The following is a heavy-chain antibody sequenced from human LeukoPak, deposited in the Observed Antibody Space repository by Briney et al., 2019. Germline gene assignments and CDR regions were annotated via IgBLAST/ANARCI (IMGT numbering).Heavy chain of an antibody. Sequence: PGGSLRLSCAASGFTFNNYAMSWVRQAPGKGLEWVSAISGTGDATWYPDSVKGRFTISRDKSRNTVYLQMNSLRAEDTALYYCARDRDFPRDQFDHWGQGTLVTVSS. CDR1: GFTFNNYA. V-gene: IGHV3-23*01. J-gene: IGHJ4*02. D-gene: IGHD2-21*02. CDR3: ARDRDFPRDQFDH. CDR2: ISGTGDAT.